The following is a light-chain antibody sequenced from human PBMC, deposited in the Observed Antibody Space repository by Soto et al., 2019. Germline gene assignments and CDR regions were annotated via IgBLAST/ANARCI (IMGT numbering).Light chain of an antibody. CDR3: SSYTSSSTHYV. V-gene: IGLV2-14*01. J-gene: IGLJ1*01. Sequence: QSALTQPASVSGSPGQSITISCTGTNSDIGDYNYVSWYQQHPGRAPKLIISEVSNRPSGVSNRFFGSKSGNAASLTISGLQAEDEADYYCSSYTSSSTHYVFGTGTKLTVL. CDR1: NSDIGDYNY. CDR2: EVS.